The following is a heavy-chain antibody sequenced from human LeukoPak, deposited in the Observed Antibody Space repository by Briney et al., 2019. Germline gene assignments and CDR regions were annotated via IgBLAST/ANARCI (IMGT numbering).Heavy chain of an antibody. CDR1: GGTFSSYA. J-gene: IGHJ5*02. D-gene: IGHD2-2*03. Sequence: SVKVSCKASGGTFSSYAVSWVRQAPGQGLEWMGRIIPIFGIANYAQKFQGRVTITADKSTSTAYMELSSLRSEDTAVYYCARDLLGYCSSTSCYYRASAFDPWGQGTLVTVSS. CDR3: ARDLLGYCSSTSCYYRASAFDP. CDR2: IIPIFGIA. V-gene: IGHV1-69*04.